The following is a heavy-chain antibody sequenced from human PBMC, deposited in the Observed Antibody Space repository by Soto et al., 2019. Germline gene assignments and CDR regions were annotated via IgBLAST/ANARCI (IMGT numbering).Heavy chain of an antibody. J-gene: IGHJ6*02. V-gene: IGHV5-51*01. CDR1: GYSFTSYW. CDR2: IYPGDSDT. Sequence: GESLKISCKGSGYSFTSYWIGWVRQMPGKGLEWMGIIYPGDSDTRYSPSFQGQVTISADKSISTAYLQWSSLKASDTAMYYCARLLHMVRGVIGPYYYYGMDVWGQGTTVTVSS. D-gene: IGHD3-10*01. CDR3: ARLLHMVRGVIGPYYYYGMDV.